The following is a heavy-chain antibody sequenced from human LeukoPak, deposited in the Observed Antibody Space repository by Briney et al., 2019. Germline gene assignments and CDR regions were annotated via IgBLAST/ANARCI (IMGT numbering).Heavy chain of an antibody. CDR2: ISSSSSYI. Sequence: GGSLRLSCAASGFTFSSYGMSWVRQAPGKGLEWVSSISSSSSYIYYADSVKGRFTISRDNAKNSLYLQMNSLRAEDTAVYYCARGAWFGELLYGQIDYWGQGTLVTVSS. J-gene: IGHJ4*02. D-gene: IGHD3-10*01. CDR1: GFTFSSYG. V-gene: IGHV3-21*01. CDR3: ARGAWFGELLYGQIDY.